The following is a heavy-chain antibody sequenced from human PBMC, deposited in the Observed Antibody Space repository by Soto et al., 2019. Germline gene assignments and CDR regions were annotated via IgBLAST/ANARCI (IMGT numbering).Heavy chain of an antibody. Sequence: PGGSLRLSCAASGFTFSDYYMSWIRQAPGKGLEWVSYISSSSSYTNYADSVKGRFTISRDNAKNSLYLQMNSLRAEDTAVYYCARRGIAAAGTSIFYYGMYVWGQGTTVTVSS. CDR1: GFTFSDYY. CDR2: ISSSSSYT. D-gene: IGHD6-13*01. V-gene: IGHV3-11*06. CDR3: ARRGIAAAGTSIFYYGMYV. J-gene: IGHJ6*02.